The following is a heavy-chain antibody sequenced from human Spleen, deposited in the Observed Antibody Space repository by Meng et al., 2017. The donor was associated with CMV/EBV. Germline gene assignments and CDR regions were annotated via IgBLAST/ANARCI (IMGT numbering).Heavy chain of an antibody. V-gene: IGHV1-18*01. CDR1: VYPFTVVG. CDR2: ITAYYGDT. J-gene: IGHJ5*02. CDR3: SRDYFPRFSSGTNHL. Sequence: YVYPFTVVGISWVRQSPGQGLEWMGWITAYYGDTYYAQKFQGRVTMTADTSTSTAYLEVRRLRSDDTAVYYCSRDYFPRFSSGTNHLWGHRTLVPVSS. D-gene: IGHD1-7*01.